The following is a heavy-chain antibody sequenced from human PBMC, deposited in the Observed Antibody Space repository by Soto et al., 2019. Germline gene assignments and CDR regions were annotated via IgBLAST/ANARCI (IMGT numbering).Heavy chain of an antibody. CDR3: AGDSGSIHKY. V-gene: IGHV1-18*04. CDR1: GYTFTSYG. J-gene: IGHJ4*02. D-gene: IGHD5-18*01. CDR2: ISAYNGNT. Sequence: QVQLVQSGAEVKKPGASVKVSCKASGYTFTSYGISWVRQAPGQGLEWMGWISAYNGNTNYAQKLQGRVTMTTDTATSTASKERRSVRSADTGVYYWAGDSGSIHKYGGQGTLVAVSS.